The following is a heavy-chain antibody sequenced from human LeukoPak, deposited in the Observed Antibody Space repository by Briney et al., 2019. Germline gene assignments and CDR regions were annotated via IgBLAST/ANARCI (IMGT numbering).Heavy chain of an antibody. CDR1: GYTFTGYY. CDR3: ARAESFRRNDVFGY. CDR2: INPNSGGT. V-gene: IGHV1-2*02. J-gene: IGHJ4*02. Sequence: ASVKVSCKASGYTFTGYYMHGVRQAPGQGLEWMGWINPNSGGTNYAQKFQGRVTMTRDTSISTAYMELSRLRSDDTAVYYCARAESFRRNDVFGYWGQGTLVTVSS. D-gene: IGHD1-1*01.